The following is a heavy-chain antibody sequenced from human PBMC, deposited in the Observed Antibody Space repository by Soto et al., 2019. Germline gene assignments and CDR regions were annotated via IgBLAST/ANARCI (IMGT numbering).Heavy chain of an antibody. V-gene: IGHV1-18*01. CDR1: GYTFTSHG. J-gene: IGHJ3*02. CDR3: ARLLTEGVTYREDAFDI. D-gene: IGHD3-9*01. CDR2: ISTYNGKA. Sequence: GPVKVSCKASGYTFTSHGISWVRQAPGQGLEWMGWISTYNGKADYSQKFQGRVTMTADTRTTTGYMELRSLRSDDTAIYYCARLLTEGVTYREDAFDIWGQGTKVTVSS.